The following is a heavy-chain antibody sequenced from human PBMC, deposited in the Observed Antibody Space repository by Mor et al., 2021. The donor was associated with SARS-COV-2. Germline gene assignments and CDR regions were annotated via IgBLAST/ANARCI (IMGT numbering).Heavy chain of an antibody. CDR3: AGTAAAIRGPIDY. Sequence: TNYNPSLKSRVTISVDTSKNQFSLKLSSVTAADTAVYYCAGTAAAIRGPIDYWGQGTLVTVSS. J-gene: IGHJ4*02. D-gene: IGHD2-2*02. V-gene: IGHV4-34*01. CDR2: T.